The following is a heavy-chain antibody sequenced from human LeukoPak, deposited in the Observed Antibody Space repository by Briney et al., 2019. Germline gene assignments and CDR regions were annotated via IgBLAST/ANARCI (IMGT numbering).Heavy chain of an antibody. V-gene: IGHV4-4*07. CDR2: IYTSGST. CDR3: ARSQFYYDSRGQEFDNFDI. Sequence: SETLSLTCTVSGVSISSYYWSWIRQPAGKGLEWIGRIYTSGSTNYNPSLENRLTMSVGKSKNQFSLKLRSVTAADTAVYYCARSQFYYDSRGQEFDNFDIWGQGTMVTVSS. CDR1: GVSISSYY. D-gene: IGHD3-22*01. J-gene: IGHJ3*02.